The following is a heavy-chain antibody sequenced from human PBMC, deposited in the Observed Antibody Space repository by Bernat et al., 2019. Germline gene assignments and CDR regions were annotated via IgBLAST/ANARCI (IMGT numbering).Heavy chain of an antibody. CDR1: GFTFSSYA. CDR2: ISYDGSNK. J-gene: IGHJ4*02. V-gene: IGHV3-30-3*01. CDR3: ARDPLKLVYSYGYGVLDY. Sequence: QVQLVESGGGVVQPGRSLRLSCAASGFTFSSYAMHWVRQAPGKGLEWVAVISYDGSNKSYADSVKGRFTISRDNCKNTLYLQMNSLRAEDTAVYYCARDPLKLVYSYGYGVLDYWGQGTLVTVSS. D-gene: IGHD5-18*01.